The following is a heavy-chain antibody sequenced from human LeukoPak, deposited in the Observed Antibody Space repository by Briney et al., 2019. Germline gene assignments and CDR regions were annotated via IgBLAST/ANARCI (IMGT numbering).Heavy chain of an antibody. D-gene: IGHD2-15*01. V-gene: IGHV3-30*02. CDR3: AKVDCSGGSCYFLDY. CDR1: GFTSSSYG. Sequence: SGGSLRLSCAASGFTSSSYGMHWVRQAPGKGLEWVAFIRYDGSNKYYADSVKGRFTISRDNSKNTLYLQMNSLRAEDTAVYYCAKVDCSGGSCYFLDYWGQGTLVTVSS. CDR2: IRYDGSNK. J-gene: IGHJ4*02.